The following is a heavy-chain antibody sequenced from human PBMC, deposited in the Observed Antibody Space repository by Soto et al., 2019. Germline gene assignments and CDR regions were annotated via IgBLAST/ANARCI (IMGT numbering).Heavy chain of an antibody. D-gene: IGHD5-12*01. J-gene: IGHJ5*02. CDR2: VSGSGGST. CDR3: AKALRHLRRYGGYDTYNWFDP. Sequence: GGYLRLSCAASGFTFSSYAMTWVRQALGKGLEWVSAVSGSGGSTYYAAFGKGRVPISRANSKNTLDRQMNRLRAEDRAVYYFAKALRHLRRYGGYDTYNWFDPWGQGTLVTVSS. V-gene: IGHV3-23*01. CDR1: GFTFSSYA.